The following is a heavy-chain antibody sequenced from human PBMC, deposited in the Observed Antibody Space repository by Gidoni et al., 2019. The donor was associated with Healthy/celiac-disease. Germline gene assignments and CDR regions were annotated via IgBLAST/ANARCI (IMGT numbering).Heavy chain of an antibody. CDR2: INPNSGGT. Sequence: QVQLVQSGAEVKKPGASVKVSCKASGYTFTGYYMHWVRQAPGQGLEWMGWINPNSGGTNYAQKFQGRVTMTRDTSISTAYMELSRLRSDDTAVYYCARETLGDYGDYVAYFQHWGQGTLVTVSS. CDR1: GYTFTGYY. V-gene: IGHV1-2*02. J-gene: IGHJ1*01. D-gene: IGHD4-17*01. CDR3: ARETLGDYGDYVAYFQH.